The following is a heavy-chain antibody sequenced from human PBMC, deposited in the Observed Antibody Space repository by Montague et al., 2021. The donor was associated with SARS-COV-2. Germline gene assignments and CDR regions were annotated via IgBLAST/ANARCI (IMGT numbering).Heavy chain of an antibody. Sequence: CAISGDSVSSTSASWSWIRQSPSRGLEWLGRTYYRSWWRSQYPGSLESRITISGDTSKNQFSLQLNSVTPEDTAVYYCASAFYGDHWAFEVWGQGTMVTVSS. CDR2: TYYRSWWRS. CDR3: ASAFYGDHWAFEV. D-gene: IGHD3-3*02. J-gene: IGHJ3*01. CDR1: GDSVSSTSAS. V-gene: IGHV6-1*01.